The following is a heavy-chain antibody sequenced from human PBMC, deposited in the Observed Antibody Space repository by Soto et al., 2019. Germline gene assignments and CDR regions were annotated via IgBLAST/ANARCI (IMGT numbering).Heavy chain of an antibody. D-gene: IGHD3-22*01. CDR2: IWYDGSNK. CDR1: GFTFSNYA. V-gene: IGHV3-33*08. Sequence: SLRLSCAASGFTFSNYAMDWVRQAPGKGLEWVAVIWYDGSNKYYADSVKGRFTISRDNSKNTLYLQMNSLRAEDTAVYYCARDYDSSGYPRYYFDYWGQGTLVTVSS. CDR3: ARDYDSSGYPRYYFDY. J-gene: IGHJ4*02.